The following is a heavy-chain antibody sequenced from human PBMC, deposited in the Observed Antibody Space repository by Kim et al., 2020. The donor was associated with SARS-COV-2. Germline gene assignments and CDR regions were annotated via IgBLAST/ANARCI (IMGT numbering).Heavy chain of an antibody. D-gene: IGHD6-13*01. J-gene: IGHJ5*02. V-gene: IGHV3-23*01. CDR2: DVST. Sequence: DVSTKYADSVKGRLTISRDNSKNSLYLQVNSLRVEDTAVYYCVKGIAASWGQGTLVTVSS. CDR3: VKGIAAS.